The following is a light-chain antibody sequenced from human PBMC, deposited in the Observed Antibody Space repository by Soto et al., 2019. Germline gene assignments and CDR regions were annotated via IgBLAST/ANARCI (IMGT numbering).Light chain of an antibody. CDR1: QSFSSNS. Sequence: EIVLTQSPGTLSLSPGERATLSCRASQSFSSNSLAWYQQKPGQAPRLLIYGASSRAIGIPDRFSGSGSGTDFTLTINRLEPEDFAVYYCQQYGSSLFTFGPGTKVDIK. V-gene: IGKV3-20*01. CDR3: QQYGSSLFT. CDR2: GAS. J-gene: IGKJ3*01.